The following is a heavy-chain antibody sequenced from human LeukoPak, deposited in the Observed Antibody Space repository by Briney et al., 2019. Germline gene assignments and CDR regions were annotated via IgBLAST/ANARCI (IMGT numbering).Heavy chain of an antibody. CDR3: ARDPNTYYYDSSGYVYYFDY. Sequence: PGGSLRLSCAASGFTFSSYSMNWVRQAPGKGLEWVSSISSSSSYIYYADSAKGRFTISRDNAKNSLYLQMNSLRAEDTAVYYCARDPNTYYYDSSGYVYYFDYWGQGTLVTVSS. CDR1: GFTFSSYS. V-gene: IGHV3-21*01. CDR2: ISSSSSYI. J-gene: IGHJ4*02. D-gene: IGHD3-22*01.